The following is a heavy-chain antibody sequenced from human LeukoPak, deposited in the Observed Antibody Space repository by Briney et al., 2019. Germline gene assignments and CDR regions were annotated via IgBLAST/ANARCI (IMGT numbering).Heavy chain of an antibody. D-gene: IGHD3-22*01. J-gene: IGHJ4*02. V-gene: IGHV3-30*18. CDR3: AKGEVVTLDPNFDS. CDR1: GFTFRTCA. Sequence: GRSLRLSCEASGFTFRTCAMHWVSQAPGKGLEWLAVISFDGSDKYYADSVKGRFTISRDNSKNALWLQMSTLRPEDTAVYYCAKGEVVTLDPNFDSWGQGTLVTVSS. CDR2: ISFDGSDK.